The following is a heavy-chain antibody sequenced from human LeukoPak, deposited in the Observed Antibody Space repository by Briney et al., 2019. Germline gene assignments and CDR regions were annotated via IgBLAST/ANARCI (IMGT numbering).Heavy chain of an antibody. V-gene: IGHV3-48*01. J-gene: IGHJ6*03. Sequence: AGGSLRLSCAASGFTFSSYSMNWVRQAPGKGLEWVSYISSSSSTIYYADSVKGRFTISRDNAKNSLYLQMNSLRAEDTAVYYCARAPSTVTTWDYYYYMDVWGKGTTVTVSS. CDR2: ISSSSSTI. CDR3: ARAPSTVTTWDYYYYMDV. CDR1: GFTFSSYS. D-gene: IGHD4-17*01.